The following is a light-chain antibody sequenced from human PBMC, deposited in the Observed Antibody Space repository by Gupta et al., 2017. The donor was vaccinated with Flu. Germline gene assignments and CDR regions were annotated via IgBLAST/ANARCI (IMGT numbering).Light chain of an antibody. CDR2: DDT. Sequence: KTARISCGGNNIGSKSVHWYQQKPGQAPVLVVYDDTDRPSGIPERFSGSNYGDTATLTITRVEAGDEADYYCQVGDTTSDHLYVYGPGTKVTVL. CDR3: QVGDTTSDHLYV. V-gene: IGLV3-21*03. CDR1: NIGSKS. J-gene: IGLJ1*01.